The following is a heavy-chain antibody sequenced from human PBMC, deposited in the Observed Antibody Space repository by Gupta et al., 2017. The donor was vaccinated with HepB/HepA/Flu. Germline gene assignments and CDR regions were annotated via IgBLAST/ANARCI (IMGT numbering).Heavy chain of an antibody. CDR1: SGSISGTF. CDR3: ARWSPHYSHYMDV. Sequence: QVQLQESGPGLVKPSETLSLTCTVSSGSISGTFWNWIRQPAGKGLEWIGRFYSSGDTIYNPSLKSRVTMSVDTSKNQFSLNLSYVKAADTAVYYCARWSPHYSHYMDVWGKGTTVTVSS. V-gene: IGHV4-4*07. J-gene: IGHJ6*03. CDR2: FYSSGDT.